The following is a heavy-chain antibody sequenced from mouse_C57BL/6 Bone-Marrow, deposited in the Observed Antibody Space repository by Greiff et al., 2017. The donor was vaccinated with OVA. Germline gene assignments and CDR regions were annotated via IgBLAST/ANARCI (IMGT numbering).Heavy chain of an antibody. CDR2: ISNGGGST. Sequence: DVKLVESGGGLVQPGGSLKLSCAASGFTFSDYYMYWVRQTPEKRLEWVAYISNGGGSTYYPDTVKGRFTISRDNAKNTLYLQMSRLKSEDTAMYYCARGGQLRLPVAYWGQGTLVTVSA. V-gene: IGHV5-12*01. J-gene: IGHJ3*01. CDR1: GFTFSDYY. CDR3: ARGGQLRLPVAY. D-gene: IGHD3-2*02.